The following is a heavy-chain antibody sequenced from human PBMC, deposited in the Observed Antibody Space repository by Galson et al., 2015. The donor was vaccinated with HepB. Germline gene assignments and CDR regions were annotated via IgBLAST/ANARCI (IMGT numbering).Heavy chain of an antibody. CDR3: ARDLLGYYGMDV. Sequence: SLRLSCAASGFTFSRYTMNWVRQAPGKGLEWVSYISSSSTIYYADSVKGRFAISRDNAQNSLYLQMDSLRDEDTAVYYCARDLLGYYGMDVWGQGTTVTVSS. D-gene: IGHD7-27*01. J-gene: IGHJ6*02. CDR2: ISSSSTI. CDR1: GFTFSRYT. V-gene: IGHV3-48*02.